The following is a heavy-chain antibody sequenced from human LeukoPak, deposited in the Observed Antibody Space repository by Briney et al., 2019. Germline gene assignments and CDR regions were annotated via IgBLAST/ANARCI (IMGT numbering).Heavy chain of an antibody. D-gene: IGHD3-22*01. CDR3: AKRGVVIRVILVGFHKEAYYFDS. CDR1: GITLSNYC. CDR2: ISDSGGRT. V-gene: IGHV3-23*01. J-gene: IGHJ4*01. Sequence: GGSLRLSCAVSGITLSNYCMSWVRQAPGEGREWVADISDSGGRTNYADSVQGRLTISKDKSTNTVYLQMNSLRAEDTAVYFCAKRGVVIRVILVGFHKEAYYFDSWGQGALVTVSS.